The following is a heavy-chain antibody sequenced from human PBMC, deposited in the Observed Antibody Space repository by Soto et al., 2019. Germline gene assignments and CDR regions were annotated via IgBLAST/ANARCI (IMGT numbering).Heavy chain of an antibody. V-gene: IGHV3-30*18. CDR2: ISYDGSNK. CDR1: VFTFSTYG. J-gene: IGHJ6*02. Sequence: PGWSLRLCCAASVFTFSTYGMHWFRQAPGKGLEWVAVISYDGSNKYYADSVKGRFTISRDNSKNTLYLQMNSLRVEDTAVYYCGKDLGGGRPNVYGMDVWGQGTTVTVSS. CDR3: GKDLGGGRPNVYGMDV. D-gene: IGHD2-15*01.